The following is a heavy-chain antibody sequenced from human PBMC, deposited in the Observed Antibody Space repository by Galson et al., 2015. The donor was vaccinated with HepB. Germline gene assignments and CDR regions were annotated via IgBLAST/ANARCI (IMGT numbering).Heavy chain of an antibody. CDR1: GGTVSSYA. CDR2: IIPIRGIT. Sequence: SLKVSCKASGGTVSSYAISWVRQAPGKGLESMGGIIPIRGITNYAQYFQGRVTITADKSTSTAYMELSSLRSEDTAVYYCARSWRAARPHAFDIWGQGTMVTVSS. CDR3: ARSWRAARPHAFDI. J-gene: IGHJ3*02. D-gene: IGHD6-6*01. V-gene: IGHV1-69*10.